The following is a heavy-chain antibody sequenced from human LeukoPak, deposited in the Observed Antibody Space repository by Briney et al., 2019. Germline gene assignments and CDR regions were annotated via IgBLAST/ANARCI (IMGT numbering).Heavy chain of an antibody. J-gene: IGHJ4*02. V-gene: IGHV5-51*01. D-gene: IGHD3-10*01. CDR1: GYSFSTYW. CDR2: IYPGDSDT. Sequence: GESLKISCKGSGYSFSTYWIGCVRQMPGKGLEWMGIIYPGDSDTRYSPSFQGQVTISADKSISTAYLQWSSLKASDTAMYYCARRGTTWFGELLYYFDYWGQGTLVTVSS. CDR3: ARRGTTWFGELLYYFDY.